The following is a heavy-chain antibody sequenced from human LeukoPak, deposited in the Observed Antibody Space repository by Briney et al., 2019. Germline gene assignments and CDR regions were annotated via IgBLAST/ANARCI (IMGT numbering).Heavy chain of an antibody. CDR2: ISGSGGST. Sequence: GGSLRLSCAASGFTFSSYAMSWVRQAPGKGLEWVSAISGSGGSTYYADSVKGRFTISRDNSKNTLYPQMNSLRAEDTAVYYCAKSPYHYDILTGYYLVWFDPWGQGTLVTVSS. D-gene: IGHD3-9*01. J-gene: IGHJ5*02. CDR1: GFTFSSYA. V-gene: IGHV3-23*01. CDR3: AKSPYHYDILTGYYLVWFDP.